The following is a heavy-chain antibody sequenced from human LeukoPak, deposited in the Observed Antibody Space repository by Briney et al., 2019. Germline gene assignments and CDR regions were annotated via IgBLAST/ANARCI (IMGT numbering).Heavy chain of an antibody. CDR2: IIPILGIA. J-gene: IGHJ4*02. Sequence: SVKVSCKASGGTFSSYAISWVRQAPGQGLEWMGRIIPILGIANYAQKFQGRVTTTADKSTSTAYMELSSLRSEDTAVYYCASSAVAEYGGGAYWGQGTLVTVSS. CDR3: ASSAVAEYGGGAY. V-gene: IGHV1-69*04. CDR1: GGTFSSYA. D-gene: IGHD6-19*01.